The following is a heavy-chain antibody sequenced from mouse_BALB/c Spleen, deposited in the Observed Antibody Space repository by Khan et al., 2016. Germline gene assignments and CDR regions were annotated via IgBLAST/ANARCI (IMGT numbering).Heavy chain of an antibody. CDR3: SRLDY. Sequence: EVQLQESGGGLVQPGGSRKLSCAASGFTFSTFGMHWVRQAPEKGLEWVAYISSGSSSIYYADTVKGRFTISRDNPKNTLFLQMNSLRSEDTAMYCCSRLDYWGQGTTLTVSS. V-gene: IGHV5-17*02. J-gene: IGHJ2*01. CDR2: ISSGSSSI. CDR1: GFTFSTFG.